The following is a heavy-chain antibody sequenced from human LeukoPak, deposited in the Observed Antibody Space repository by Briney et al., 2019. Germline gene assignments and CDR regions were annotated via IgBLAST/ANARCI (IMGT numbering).Heavy chain of an antibody. V-gene: IGHV3-21*01. Sequence: GGSLRLSCAASGFTFSSYSMNWVRQAPGKGLEWVSSISNSSSNIYYADSVKGRFTISRDNAKNSLYLQMNSLRAEDTAVYYCATALGYCSGGSCEIDYWGQGTLVTVSS. D-gene: IGHD2-15*01. CDR3: ATALGYCSGGSCEIDY. CDR1: GFTFSSYS. J-gene: IGHJ4*02. CDR2: ISNSSSNI.